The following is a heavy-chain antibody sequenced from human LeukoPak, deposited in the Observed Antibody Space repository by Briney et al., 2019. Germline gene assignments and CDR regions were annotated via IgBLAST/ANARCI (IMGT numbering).Heavy chain of an antibody. Sequence: ASVKVSCKASGYTFTGYYMHWVRQAPGQGLEWMGRINPNSGGTNYAQKFQGRVTMTRDTSISTAYMELSRLRSDDTAVYYCARRGEIAAAGTDYYYGMDVWGQGTTVTVSS. CDR1: GYTFTGYY. CDR3: ARRGEIAAAGTDYYYGMDV. J-gene: IGHJ6*02. D-gene: IGHD6-13*01. CDR2: INPNSGGT. V-gene: IGHV1-2*06.